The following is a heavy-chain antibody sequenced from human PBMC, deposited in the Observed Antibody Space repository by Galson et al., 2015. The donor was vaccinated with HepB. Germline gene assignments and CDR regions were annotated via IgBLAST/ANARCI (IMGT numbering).Heavy chain of an antibody. D-gene: IGHD4-23*01. Sequence: SLRLSCAASGFTFSSYSMNWVRQAPGKGLEWVSSISSSSSYIYYADSVKGRFTISRDNAKNSLYLQMNSLRAEDTAVYYCARALKTPVGATGYYYYYGMDVWGQGTTVTVSS. CDR2: ISSSSSYI. V-gene: IGHV3-21*01. J-gene: IGHJ6*02. CDR1: GFTFSSYS. CDR3: ARALKTPVGATGYYYYYGMDV.